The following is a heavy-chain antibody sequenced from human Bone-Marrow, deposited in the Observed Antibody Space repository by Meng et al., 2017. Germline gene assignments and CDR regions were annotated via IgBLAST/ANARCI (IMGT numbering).Heavy chain of an antibody. V-gene: IGHV4-39*07. CDR2: IYYSGST. D-gene: IGHD5-18*01. CDR3: ARGGERWRVDTAMVYAFDI. Sequence: SETLSLTCTVSGGSISSSSYYWGWIRQPPGKGLEWIGSIYYSGSTYYNPSLKSRVTISVDTSKNQFSLKLSSVTAADTAVYYCARGGERWRVDTAMVYAFDIWGQGTMVTVSS. CDR1: GGSISSSSYY. J-gene: IGHJ3*02.